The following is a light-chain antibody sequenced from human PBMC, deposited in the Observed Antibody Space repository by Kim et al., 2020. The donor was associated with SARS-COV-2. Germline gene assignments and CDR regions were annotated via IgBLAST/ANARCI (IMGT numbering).Light chain of an antibody. J-gene: IGKJ4*01. CDR2: DAS. Sequence: SVGDSGTIPSRASQSISSWLAWYQQKPGNAPKVLIYDASSLKSGVPSRFSGSGSGTEFTLTISSLQPDDFATYYCQQYNSDSSVTFGGGTKVDIK. CDR3: QQYNSDSSVT. V-gene: IGKV1-5*01. CDR1: QSISSW.